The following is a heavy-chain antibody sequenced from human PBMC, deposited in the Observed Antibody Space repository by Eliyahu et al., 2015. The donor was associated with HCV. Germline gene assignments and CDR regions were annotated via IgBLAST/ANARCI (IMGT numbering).Heavy chain of an antibody. Sequence: EVQLVESGGGLVKPGGSLRLSCAASGFTFSSNSMXWVRQAPGKGLEWVSSISSSSSYIYYADSVKGRFTISRDNAKNSLFLQMNSLRAEDTAVYYCARDPGYYDSRAFDIWGQGTMVTVSS. V-gene: IGHV3-21*01. CDR2: ISSSSSYI. D-gene: IGHD3-22*01. CDR1: GFTFSSNS. CDR3: ARDPGYYDSRAFDI. J-gene: IGHJ3*02.